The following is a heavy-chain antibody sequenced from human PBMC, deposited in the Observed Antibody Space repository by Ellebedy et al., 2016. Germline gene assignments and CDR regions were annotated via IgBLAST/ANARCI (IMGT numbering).Heavy chain of an antibody. CDR3: ARDGAGAMGWFDP. CDR2: INPSGGST. CDR1: GYTFTSYY. Sequence: ASVKVSCXASGYTFTSYYMHWVRQAPGQGLEWMGIINPSGGSTSYAQKFQGRVTMTRDTSTSTVYMELSSLRSEDTAVYYCARDGAGAMGWFDPWGQGTLVTVSS. D-gene: IGHD1-26*01. V-gene: IGHV1-46*01. J-gene: IGHJ5*02.